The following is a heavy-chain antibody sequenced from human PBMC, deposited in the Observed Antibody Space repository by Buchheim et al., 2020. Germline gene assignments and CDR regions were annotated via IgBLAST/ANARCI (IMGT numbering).Heavy chain of an antibody. Sequence: EVQLVESGGGLVQPGGSLRLSCAASGFTFSSYXMSWVRQAPGKGLEWVANIKQDGSEKYYVESVKGRFTXSRDNAKNSLSLQMNSLRAEDTAVYYCARDMIEGYYYYGMDVWGQGTT. CDR3: ARDMIEGYYYYGMDV. D-gene: IGHD3-22*01. J-gene: IGHJ6*02. V-gene: IGHV3-7*04. CDR2: IKQDGSEK. CDR1: GFTFSSYX.